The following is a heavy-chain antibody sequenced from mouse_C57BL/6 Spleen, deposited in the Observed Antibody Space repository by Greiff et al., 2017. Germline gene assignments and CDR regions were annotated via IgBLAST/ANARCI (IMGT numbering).Heavy chain of an antibody. D-gene: IGHD1-1*01. Sequence: VQLQQPGTDLVTPGDSVKLSCKASGYTFTSYWLHWVKQRPGQGLEWIGNITPSNGGTYYTERVKGKSTLPGDKASSTAYMQLSSLTAEDSAVYYCAREGSYYSSRVRDDGGQGTTLTVSS. CDR3: AREGSYYSSRVRDD. CDR2: ITPSNGGT. CDR1: GYTFTSYW. J-gene: IGHJ2*01. V-gene: IGHV1-53*01.